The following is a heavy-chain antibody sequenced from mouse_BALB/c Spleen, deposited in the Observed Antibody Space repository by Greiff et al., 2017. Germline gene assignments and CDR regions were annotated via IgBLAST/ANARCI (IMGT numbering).Heavy chain of an antibody. CDR2: ILPGSGST. CDR3: ARDDSYYAMDY. V-gene: IGHV1-9*01. CDR1: GYTFSSYW. Sequence: QVQLKESGAELMKPGASVKISCKATGYTFSSYWIEWVKQRPGHGLEWIGEILPGSGSTNYNEKFKGKATFTADTSSNTAYMQLSSLTSEDSAVYYCARDDSYYAMDYWGQGTSVTVSS. J-gene: IGHJ4*01. D-gene: IGHD2-4*01.